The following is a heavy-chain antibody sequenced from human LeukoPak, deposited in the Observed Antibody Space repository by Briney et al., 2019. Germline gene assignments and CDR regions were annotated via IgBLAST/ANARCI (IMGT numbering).Heavy chain of an antibody. D-gene: IGHD2-2*01. J-gene: IGHJ6*02. CDR1: GFTFSNAW. CDR3: STTTCYASSNYYYGLDA. Sequence: GGSLRLSCAASGFTFSNAWTTWVRQAPGKGLEWVGRIYRNADGGTTDYAAPVKGRFTISRDDSKNTLYLQMNSLKTEDTAVYYCSTTTCYASSNYYYGLDAWGQGTSVTVSS. CDR2: IYRNADGGTT. V-gene: IGHV3-15*05.